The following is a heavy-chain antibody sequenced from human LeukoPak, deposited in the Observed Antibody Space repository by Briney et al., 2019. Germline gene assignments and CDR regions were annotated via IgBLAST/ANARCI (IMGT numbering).Heavy chain of an antibody. CDR2: IYHSGTT. D-gene: IGHD5-18*01. Sequence: PSETLSLTCTVSAYSISSGYNWGWIRQPPGKGLEWIGSIYHSGTTYYNPSLKSRVTISVDTSKNQFSLKVSSVTAADTAVYYCVIDWGLQEDTPMALTDYWGQGTLVTVSS. V-gene: IGHV4-38-2*02. CDR3: VIDWGLQEDTPMALTDY. CDR1: AYSISSGYN. J-gene: IGHJ4*02.